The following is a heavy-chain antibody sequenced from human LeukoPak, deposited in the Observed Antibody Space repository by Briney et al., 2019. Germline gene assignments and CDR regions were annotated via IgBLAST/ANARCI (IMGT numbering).Heavy chain of an antibody. D-gene: IGHD1-26*01. V-gene: IGHV3-48*03. CDR3: ARDWEVGAVDY. J-gene: IGHJ4*02. CDR2: ISSSGSTI. Sequence: PGGSLRLSCAASAFTFSSYEMNWVRQAPGKGLEWVSYISSSGSTIYYADSVKGRFTISRDNAKNSLYLQMNSLRAEDTAVYYCARDWEVGAVDYWGQGTLVTVSS. CDR1: AFTFSSYE.